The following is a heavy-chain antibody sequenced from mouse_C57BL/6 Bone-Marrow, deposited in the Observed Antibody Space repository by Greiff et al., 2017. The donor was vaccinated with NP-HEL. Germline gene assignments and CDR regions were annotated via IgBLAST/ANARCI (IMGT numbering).Heavy chain of an antibody. Sequence: EVKLQESGPGLVKPSQSLSLTCSVTGYSITSGYYWNWIRQFPGNKLEWMGYISYDGSNNYNPSLKNRISITRDTSKNQFFLKLNSVTTEDTATYYCARSRNWDGAWFAYWGQGTLVTVSA. CDR3: ARSRNWDGAWFAY. CDR1: GYSITSGYY. J-gene: IGHJ3*01. D-gene: IGHD4-1*01. CDR2: ISYDGSN. V-gene: IGHV3-6*01.